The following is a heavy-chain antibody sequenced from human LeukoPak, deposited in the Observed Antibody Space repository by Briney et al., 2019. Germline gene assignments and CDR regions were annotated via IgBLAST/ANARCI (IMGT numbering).Heavy chain of an antibody. V-gene: IGHV3-30-3*01. CDR3: ATLYDFWSGKYYFDY. CDR2: ISYDGSNK. CDR1: GFTFSSYA. J-gene: IGHJ4*02. D-gene: IGHD3-3*01. Sequence: GGSLRLSCAASGFTFSSYAMHWVRQAPGKGLEWVAVISYDGSNKYYADSVKGRFTISRDNSKNTLYLQMHSLRAEDTAVYYCATLYDFWSGKYYFDYWGQGTLVTVSS.